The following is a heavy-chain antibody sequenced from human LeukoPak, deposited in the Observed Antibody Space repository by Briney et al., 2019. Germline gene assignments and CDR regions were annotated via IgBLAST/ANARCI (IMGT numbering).Heavy chain of an antibody. J-gene: IGHJ3*02. D-gene: IGHD1-26*01. CDR1: GYSFTSYW. Sequence: GESLQISCKGSGYSFTSYWIGWVRQMPGKGLEWMGIIYPGDSDTRYSPSFQGQVTISADKSISTAYLQWSSLKASDTAMYYCAAYQGVDPLVGATNDAFDIWGQGTMVTVSS. V-gene: IGHV5-51*01. CDR3: AAYQGVDPLVGATNDAFDI. CDR2: IYPGDSDT.